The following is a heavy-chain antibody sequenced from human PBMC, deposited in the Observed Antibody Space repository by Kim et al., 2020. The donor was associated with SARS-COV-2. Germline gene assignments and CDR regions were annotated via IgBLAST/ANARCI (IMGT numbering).Heavy chain of an antibody. CDR3: ARDREDGLFGVINSQYYMD. CDR1: GDTFDSYP. V-gene: IGHV1-69*04. Sequence: SVKVSCKAFGDTFDSYPISWVRQAPGQGLEWVGRVIPRVGVSSYAQSFQGRVSITADKSTTTAYMELSSLTSEDTAVYFCARDREDGLFGVINSQYYMD. CDR2: VIPRVGVS. J-gene: IGHJ6*03. D-gene: IGHD2-21*01.